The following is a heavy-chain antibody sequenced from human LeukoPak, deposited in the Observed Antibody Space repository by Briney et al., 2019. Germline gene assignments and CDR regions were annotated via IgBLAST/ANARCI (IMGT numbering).Heavy chain of an antibody. Sequence: VASVKVSCKASGGTFSSYTISWVRQAPGQGLEWMGWISAHNGNTNYEEKVQGRVTMTTDTSTSTAYMELRSLRSDDTAVYYCARDKGTVATYYYYYMDVWGKGTTVTVSS. CDR3: ARDKGTVATYYYYYMDV. V-gene: IGHV1-18*01. D-gene: IGHD6-19*01. CDR1: GGTFSSYT. J-gene: IGHJ6*03. CDR2: ISAHNGNT.